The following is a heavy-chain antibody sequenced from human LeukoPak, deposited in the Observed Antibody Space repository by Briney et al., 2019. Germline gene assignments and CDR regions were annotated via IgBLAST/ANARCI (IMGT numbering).Heavy chain of an antibody. Sequence: SETLSLTCTVSGVSISNTDYYWSWVRQPPGKGLEWIGEIYHSGSTNYNPSLKSRVTISVDKSKNQFSLKLSSVTAADTAVYYCAREDYSNYFDYWGQGTLVTVSS. J-gene: IGHJ4*02. CDR3: AREDYSNYFDY. CDR2: IYHSGST. CDR1: GVSISNTDYY. V-gene: IGHV4-4*02. D-gene: IGHD4-11*01.